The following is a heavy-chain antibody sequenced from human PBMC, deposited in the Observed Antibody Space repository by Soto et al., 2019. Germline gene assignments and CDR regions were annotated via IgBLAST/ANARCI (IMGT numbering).Heavy chain of an antibody. J-gene: IGHJ4*02. CDR1: GGTFSSYT. CDR3: ARALGSGGSLLGYFDY. D-gene: IGHD2-15*01. Sequence: GASLKVSCKASGGTFSSYTISWVRQAPGQGLEWMGRIIPILGIANYAQKFQGRVTITADKSTSTAYMELSSLRSEDTAVYYCARALGSGGSLLGYFDYWGQGTLVTVSS. V-gene: IGHV1-69*02. CDR2: IIPILGIA.